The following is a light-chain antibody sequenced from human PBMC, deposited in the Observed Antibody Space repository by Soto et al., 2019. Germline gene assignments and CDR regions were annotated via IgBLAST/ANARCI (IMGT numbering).Light chain of an antibody. CDR1: TSNIATNS. V-gene: IGLV1-51*01. J-gene: IGLJ2*01. Sequence: QSVLTQPPSASGTPGQTVTISCSGGTSNIATNSIAWYQHLPGTAPKLLIYDSYKRPSGIPDRFSGSKSGTSATLGITGLQTGDEGDYYCATWDTSQRGVIFGGGTKLTVL. CDR3: ATWDTSQRGVI. CDR2: DSY.